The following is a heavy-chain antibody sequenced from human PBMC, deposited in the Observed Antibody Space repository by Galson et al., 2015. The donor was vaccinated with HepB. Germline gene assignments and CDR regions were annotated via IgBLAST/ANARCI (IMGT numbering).Heavy chain of an antibody. CDR1: GFTLSTYN. V-gene: IGHV3-30*18. Sequence: SLRLSCAASGFTLSTYNMNWVRQAPGRGLQWVAVISSDGGTQYYADSVKGRFTISRDTSKNMLHLQMNSLRPEDTAVYYCVKESGIPQYGAYFDYWGQGALLTVSS. J-gene: IGHJ4*02. CDR3: VKESGIPQYGAYFDY. CDR2: ISSDGGTQ. D-gene: IGHD4/OR15-4a*01.